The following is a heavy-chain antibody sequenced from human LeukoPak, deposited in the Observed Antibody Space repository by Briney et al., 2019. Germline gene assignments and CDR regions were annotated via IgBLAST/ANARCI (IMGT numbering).Heavy chain of an antibody. CDR3: ANSKQLCYDY. CDR2: ISSSSSYI. J-gene: IGHJ4*02. D-gene: IGHD5-18*01. Sequence: KPGGSLRLSCAASGFTFSSYSMNWVRQAPGKGLEWVLSISSSSSYIYYADSVKGRFTISRDNAKNSLYLQMNSLRAEDTAVYYCANSKQLCYDYWGQGTLVTVSS. V-gene: IGHV3-21*01. CDR1: GFTFSSYS.